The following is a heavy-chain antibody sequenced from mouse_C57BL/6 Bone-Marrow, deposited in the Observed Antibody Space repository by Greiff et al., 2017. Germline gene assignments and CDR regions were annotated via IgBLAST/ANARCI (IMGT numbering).Heavy chain of an antibody. J-gene: IGHJ2*01. CDR1: GYTFTSYW. CDR2: FHPNSGST. V-gene: IGHV1-64*01. CDR3: ARLRITTVVGGFDY. D-gene: IGHD1-1*01. Sequence: QVQLQQPGAELVKPGASVKLSCKASGYTFTSYWMHWVKQRPGQGLEWIGMFHPNSGSTNYNEKFKSKATLTVDKSSSTAYMQLSSLTSEDSAVYYCARLRITTVVGGFDYWGQGTTLTVSS.